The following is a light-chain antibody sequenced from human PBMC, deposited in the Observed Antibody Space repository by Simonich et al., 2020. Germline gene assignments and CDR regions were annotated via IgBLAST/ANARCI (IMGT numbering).Light chain of an antibody. V-gene: IGKV1-27*01. J-gene: IGKJ1*01. CDR3: QQYNSYSRT. Sequence: DIQMTQSPSSLSASVGDRVTIPCRASQCISHYLAWYQQKPGKVPKLLIYAASTLQSGVPSRFSGSGSGTDFTLTISSLQPDDFATYYCQQYNSYSRTFGQGTKVEIK. CDR1: QCISHY. CDR2: AAS.